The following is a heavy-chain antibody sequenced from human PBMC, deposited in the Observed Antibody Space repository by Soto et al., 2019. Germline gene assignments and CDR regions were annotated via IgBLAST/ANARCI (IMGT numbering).Heavy chain of an antibody. CDR1: GGSLSSYRYY. V-gene: IGHV4-39*01. J-gene: IGHJ4*02. Sequence: ASETPFLTPPVSGGSLSSYRYYWGWVPQPPGKGLEWIGSIYYSGSTYYNPSLKSRVTISVDTSKNQFSLKLSSVTAADTAVYYCARPFYSSSSFDYWGQGTMVTVSS. CDR3: ARPFYSSSSFDY. CDR2: IYYSGST. D-gene: IGHD6-6*01.